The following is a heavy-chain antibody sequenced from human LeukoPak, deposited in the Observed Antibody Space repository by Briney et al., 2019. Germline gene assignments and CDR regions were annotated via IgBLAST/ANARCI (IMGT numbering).Heavy chain of an antibody. Sequence: PSETLSLTCTVSGGSISSYYWSWIRQPPGKGLEWIGYIYYSGSTNYNPSLKSRVTISVDTSKNQFSLKLSSVTAADTAVYYCARGDTMVYSFDYWGQGTLVTVSS. V-gene: IGHV4-59*01. CDR3: ARGDTMVYSFDY. CDR1: GGSISSYY. D-gene: IGHD3-10*01. CDR2: IYYSGST. J-gene: IGHJ4*02.